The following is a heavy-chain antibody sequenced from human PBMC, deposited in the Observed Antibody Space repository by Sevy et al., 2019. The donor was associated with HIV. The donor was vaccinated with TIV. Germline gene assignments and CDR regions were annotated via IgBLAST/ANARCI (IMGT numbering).Heavy chain of an antibody. CDR3: ARAAWARGVVVVAATTFDY. Sequence: GGSLRLSCAASGFTFSSYSMNWVRQAPGKGLEWVSSISSSSSYIYYADSVKGRLTISRDNAKNSLYLQMNSLRAEDTAVYYCARAAWARGVVVVAATTFDYWGQGTLVTVSS. V-gene: IGHV3-21*01. D-gene: IGHD2-15*01. CDR2: ISSSSSYI. CDR1: GFTFSSYS. J-gene: IGHJ4*02.